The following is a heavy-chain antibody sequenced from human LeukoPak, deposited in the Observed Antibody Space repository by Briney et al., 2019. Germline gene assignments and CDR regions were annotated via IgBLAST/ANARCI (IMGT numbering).Heavy chain of an antibody. CDR2: IKRDGSDK. CDR3: ARALYNSGWYPDYFDS. Sequence: GGSLRLSRAASGFTFSDYYMSWIRQAPGGGLEWVASIKRDGSDKYYVVSVEGRFTISRDNAKNSLFLQMSGLRAEDTAMYYCARALYNSGWYPDYFDSWGQGTLVTVSS. V-gene: IGHV3-7*01. D-gene: IGHD6-13*01. CDR1: GFTFSDYY. J-gene: IGHJ4*02.